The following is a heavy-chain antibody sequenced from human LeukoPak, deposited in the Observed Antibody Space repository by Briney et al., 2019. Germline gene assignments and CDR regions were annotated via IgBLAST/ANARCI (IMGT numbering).Heavy chain of an antibody. CDR2: IKQDGSEK. V-gene: IGHV3-7*01. CDR3: ARDLSGTFYVYMDV. CDR1: GFTFSSYW. Sequence: PGGSLRFSCAASGFTFSSYWMTWVRQAPGKGLEWVANIKQDGSEKYYVDSVKGRFTISRDNAENSLYLQMNSLRADDTAVYYCARDLSGTFYVYMDVWGKGTTVTVSS. D-gene: IGHD1-26*01. J-gene: IGHJ6*03.